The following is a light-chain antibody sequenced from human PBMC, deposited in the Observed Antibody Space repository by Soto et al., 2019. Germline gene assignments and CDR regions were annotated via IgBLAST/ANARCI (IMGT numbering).Light chain of an antibody. CDR2: AVS. Sequence: QSVLTQPASVSGSPGQSITISCTGTSSDVGGYNFVSWYQQHPGKAPKLMIYAVSNRPSGVSNRFSGSTSGNTASLTISGLQAEDEADYYCSSYASSSPVVFGGGTKLTVL. J-gene: IGLJ3*02. V-gene: IGLV2-14*01. CDR3: SSYASSSPVV. CDR1: SSDVGGYNF.